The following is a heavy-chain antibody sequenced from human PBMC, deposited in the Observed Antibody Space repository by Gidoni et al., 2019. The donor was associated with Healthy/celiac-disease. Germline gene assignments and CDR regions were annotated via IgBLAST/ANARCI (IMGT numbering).Heavy chain of an antibody. Sequence: QVQLVESGGGLVKPGGSLRLSCAASGFTFSHYYISWFRQAPGKGLGWVSYISSSGSTIYYADSVKGRFTISRDNAKNSLYLQMNSLRAEDTAVYYCARLAYCGGDCYSLSSPNDYWGQGTLVTVSS. J-gene: IGHJ4*02. V-gene: IGHV3-11*01. D-gene: IGHD2-21*02. CDR1: GFTFSHYY. CDR3: ARLAYCGGDCYSLSSPNDY. CDR2: ISSSGSTI.